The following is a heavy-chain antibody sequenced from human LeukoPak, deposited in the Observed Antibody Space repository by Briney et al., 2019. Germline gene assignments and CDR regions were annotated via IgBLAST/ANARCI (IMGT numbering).Heavy chain of an antibody. CDR3: AKDPMTTSAGWYFDL. CDR1: GFTFASYA. V-gene: IGHV3-23*01. Sequence: GGSLRLSCAASGFTFASYAMNWVRQAPGKGLEWVSAISGTGGDIHYADSVKGRFTISRDNSKNTLYLQMNSLRAEDTAVCYCAKDPMTTSAGWYFDLWGRGTLVTVSS. CDR2: ISGTGGDI. D-gene: IGHD4-11*01. J-gene: IGHJ2*01.